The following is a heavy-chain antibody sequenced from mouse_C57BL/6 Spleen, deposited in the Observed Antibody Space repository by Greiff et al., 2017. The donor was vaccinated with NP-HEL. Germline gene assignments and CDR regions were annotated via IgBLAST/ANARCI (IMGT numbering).Heavy chain of an antibody. CDR2: IYPRSGNT. Sequence: QVQLKQSGAELARPGASVKLSCKASGYTFTSYGISWVKQRTGQGLEWIGEIYPRSGNTYYNEKFKGKATLTANKSSSTAYMELRSLTSEDSAVYFCARGDYDDYWGQGTTLTVSS. CDR1: GYTFTSYG. J-gene: IGHJ2*01. V-gene: IGHV1-81*01. D-gene: IGHD2-4*01. CDR3: ARGDYDDY.